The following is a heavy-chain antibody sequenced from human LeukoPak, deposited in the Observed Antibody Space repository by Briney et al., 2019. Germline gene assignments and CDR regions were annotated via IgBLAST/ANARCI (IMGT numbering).Heavy chain of an antibody. CDR2: ISYDGSDK. D-gene: IGHD3-3*01. CDR1: GFTFSSYC. CDR3: ARDSRFLEWLLPPLVGMDV. J-gene: IGHJ6*02. V-gene: IGHV3-30-3*01. Sequence: GGSLRLSCAASGFTFSSYCIHWVRQAPGEGLEGVAVISYDGSDKYYADSVKGRFTISRDNSKNTLYLQMSSLRAEDTAVYYCARDSRFLEWLLPPLVGMDVWGRGTTVTVSS.